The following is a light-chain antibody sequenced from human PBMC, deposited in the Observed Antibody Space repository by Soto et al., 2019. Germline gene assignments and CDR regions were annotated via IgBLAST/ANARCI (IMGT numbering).Light chain of an antibody. CDR1: QSVSSN. J-gene: IGKJ1*01. CDR3: QQYNNWPWM. Sequence: EIVMTQSPATLSVSPGERATLSCRASQSVSSNLAWYQQKPGQAPRLLIYGASTRATGSPARFSGSRAGTEFTLIISSLQSEDFAVYYCQQYNNWPWMFGQGTKVQL. V-gene: IGKV3-15*01. CDR2: GAS.